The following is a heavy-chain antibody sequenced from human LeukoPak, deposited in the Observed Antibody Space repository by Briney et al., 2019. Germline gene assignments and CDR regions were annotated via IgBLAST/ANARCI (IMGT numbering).Heavy chain of an antibody. D-gene: IGHD6-19*01. J-gene: IGHJ4*02. CDR2: INDDGSGA. V-gene: IGHV3-74*01. CDR1: GFTFSRYW. Sequence: GGSLRLSCAASGFTFSRYWMHWVRQAPGKGPVWISRINDDGSGARYANSVKGRFTISRDNAKNTLYLQMNSLRAEDTAVYYCAKASSGWYGDLDYWGQGTLVTVSS. CDR3: AKASSGWYGDLDY.